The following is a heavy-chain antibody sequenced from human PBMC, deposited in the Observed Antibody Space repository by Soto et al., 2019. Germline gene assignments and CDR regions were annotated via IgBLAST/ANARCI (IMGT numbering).Heavy chain of an antibody. J-gene: IGHJ3*02. D-gene: IGHD2-15*01. CDR2: IIPIFGTA. CDR3: WLGYCSGGSCLDAFDI. V-gene: IGHV1-69*01. CDR1: GGTFSSYA. Sequence: QVQLVQSGAEVKKPGSSVKDSCKASGGTFSSYAISWVRQAPGQGLEWMGGIIPIFGTANYAQKFQGRVTITADESTSTAYMELSSLRSEHTAVYYCWLGYCSGGSCLDAFDIWGQGTMVTVSS.